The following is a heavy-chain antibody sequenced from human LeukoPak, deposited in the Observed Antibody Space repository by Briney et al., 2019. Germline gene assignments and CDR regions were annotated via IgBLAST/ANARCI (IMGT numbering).Heavy chain of an antibody. Sequence: ASVKVSCKASGYTFTNYGLSRVRQAPGQGLEWMGWISGYNGNATYTQKLQGRVIMTTDTSTTTAYMDLRSLRSDDTAVYYCARDAGYCSSETCYDDAFDIWGQGTMVTVSS. J-gene: IGHJ3*02. V-gene: IGHV1-18*01. CDR1: GYTFTNYG. CDR2: ISGYNGNA. CDR3: ARDAGYCSSETCYDDAFDI. D-gene: IGHD2-2*01.